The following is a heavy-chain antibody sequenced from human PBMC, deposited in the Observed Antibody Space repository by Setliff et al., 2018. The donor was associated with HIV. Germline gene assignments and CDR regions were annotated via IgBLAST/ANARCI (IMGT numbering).Heavy chain of an antibody. Sequence: PGGSLRLSCAASRFTFSSYSMNWVRQAPGKGLEWVSSISSSSSYIYYGDSVKGRFTISRDNAKNSLYLQMNRLRAEDTAVYYCARDMRDCTSTSCYTYDYYYMDVWGKGTTVTVSS. D-gene: IGHD2-2*02. CDR1: RFTFSSYS. J-gene: IGHJ6*03. CDR3: ARDMRDCTSTSCYTYDYYYMDV. CDR2: ISSSSSYI. V-gene: IGHV3-21*01.